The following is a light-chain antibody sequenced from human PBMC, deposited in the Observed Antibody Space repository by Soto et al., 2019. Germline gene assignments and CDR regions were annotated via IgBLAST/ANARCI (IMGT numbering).Light chain of an antibody. V-gene: IGKV3-15*01. J-gene: IGKJ3*01. CDR3: QQYNNWPPVT. Sequence: EIVMTQSPATLSVSPGDRATLSCRTSQSVSSNLAWYQQKPGQAPRLLIYGASTRATGIPARFSGSGSGTEFTLIISSLQSEDFAVYYCQQYNNWPPVTFGPGTKVDIK. CDR1: QSVSSN. CDR2: GAS.